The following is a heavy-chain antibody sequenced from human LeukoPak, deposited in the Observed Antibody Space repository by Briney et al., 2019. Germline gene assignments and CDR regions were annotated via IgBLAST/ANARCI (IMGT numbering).Heavy chain of an antibody. D-gene: IGHD6-19*01. CDR3: AKSMSIAVAGNYYGMDV. CDR2: ISYSGST. CDR1: GGSISSYY. V-gene: IGHV4-59*12. Sequence: SETLSLTCTVSGGSISSYYWSWIRQPPGKGLEWIGYISYSGSTNYSPSLKSRVTISVDTSKNQFSLKLSSVTAADTAVYYCAKSMSIAVAGNYYGMDVWGQGTTVTVSS. J-gene: IGHJ6*02.